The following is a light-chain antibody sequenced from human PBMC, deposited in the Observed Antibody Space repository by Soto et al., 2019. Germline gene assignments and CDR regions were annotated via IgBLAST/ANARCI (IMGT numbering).Light chain of an antibody. CDR3: QHRRSWPLT. J-gene: IGKJ4*01. CDR2: DAS. Sequence: EIVLTQSPATLSLSPGERATLSCRASQSVSSYLAWYQQKPGQAPRLLIYDASNRAAGIPPRFSGSGSGTDFTLTISSLEPEDFAVYYCQHRRSWPLTFGGGTKVEFK. CDR1: QSVSSY. V-gene: IGKV3-11*01.